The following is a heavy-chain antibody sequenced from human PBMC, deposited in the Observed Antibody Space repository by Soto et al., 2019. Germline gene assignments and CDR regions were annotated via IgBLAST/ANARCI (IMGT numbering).Heavy chain of an antibody. CDR1: GFTFSSYA. D-gene: IGHD3-3*01. V-gene: IGHV3-23*01. J-gene: IGHJ4*02. CDR2: ISGSGGST. CDR3: AKSAYFGVVTQPYYFDY. Sequence: PGGSLRLSCAASGFTFSSYAMSWVRQAPGKGLEWVSAISGSGGSTYYADSVKGRFTISRDNSKNMLYLQMNSLRAEDTAVYYCAKSAYFGVVTQPYYFDYWGQGTLVTVSS.